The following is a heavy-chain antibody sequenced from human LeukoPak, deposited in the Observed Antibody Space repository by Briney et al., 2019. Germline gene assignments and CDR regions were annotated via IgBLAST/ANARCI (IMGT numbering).Heavy chain of an antibody. CDR3: ARGRGDYYDSSGYYLPRQYYFDY. V-gene: IGHV3-21*01. Sequence: GGSLRLSCAASGFTFSSYSMNWVRQAPGKGLEWVSSISSSSSYIYYADSVKGRFTISRDNAKNSLYLQMNSLRAEDTAVYYCARGRGDYYDSSGYYLPRQYYFDYWGQGTLVTVSS. CDR2: ISSSSSYI. D-gene: IGHD3-22*01. CDR1: GFTFSSYS. J-gene: IGHJ4*02.